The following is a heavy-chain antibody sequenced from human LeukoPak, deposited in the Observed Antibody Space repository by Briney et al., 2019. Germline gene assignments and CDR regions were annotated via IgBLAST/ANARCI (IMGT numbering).Heavy chain of an antibody. D-gene: IGHD1/OR15-1a*01. CDR2: IYYTGGET. J-gene: IGHJ3*02. CDR3: ARQPVRTAAFDI. CDR1: GGSINGYY. V-gene: IGHV4-59*08. Sequence: PSETLSLTCTVSGGSINGYYWSWIRQPPGKGLEWIGYIYYTGGETNYNPSLKSRLTISVDTFKNQFSLMLTSVTAADTAVYYCARQPVRTAAFDIWAQGTMVTVSS.